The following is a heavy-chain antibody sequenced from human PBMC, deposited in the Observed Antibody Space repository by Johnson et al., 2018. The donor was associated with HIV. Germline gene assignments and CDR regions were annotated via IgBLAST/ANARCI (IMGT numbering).Heavy chain of an antibody. V-gene: IGHV3-23*04. J-gene: IGHJ3*02. CDR1: GFTFSSYA. Sequence: EVQLVESGGGVVQPGRSLRLSCAASGFTFSSYAMSWVRQAPGKGLEWVSAISGSGGSTFYADTMKGRFTISRDNSKSTLYLQMNSLRAEDTAVYYCARRGNYLADAFDIWGQGTMVTVSS. CDR3: ARRGNYLADAFDI. CDR2: ISGSGGST. D-gene: IGHD1-7*01.